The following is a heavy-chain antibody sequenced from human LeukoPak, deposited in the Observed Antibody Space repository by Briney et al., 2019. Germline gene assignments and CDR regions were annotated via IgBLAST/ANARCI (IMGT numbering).Heavy chain of an antibody. CDR1: GFTFSSYE. V-gene: IGHV3-48*03. CDR3: AESRWTYYDSGGS. J-gene: IGHJ5*02. Sequence: GGSLRLSCAASGFTFSSYEMNWVRQDPGEGLEWVSYISSSGSTIYYADSVKGRFTISRDNAKNSLYLQMNSLRAEDTAVYYCAESRWTYYDSGGSWGQGTLVTVSS. D-gene: IGHD3-22*01. CDR2: ISSSGSTI.